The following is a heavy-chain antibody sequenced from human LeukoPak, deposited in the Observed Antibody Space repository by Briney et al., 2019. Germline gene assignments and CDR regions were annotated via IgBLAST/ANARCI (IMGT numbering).Heavy chain of an antibody. Sequence: GRSLRLSCAASGFTFSSYGTHWVRQAPGKGLEWVAVIWYDGSNKYYADSVKGRFTISRDNSKNTLYLQMNSLRAEDTAVYYCARDTGRGVALYGMDVWGKGTTVTVSS. D-gene: IGHD3-10*01. V-gene: IGHV3-33*01. CDR3: ARDTGRGVALYGMDV. J-gene: IGHJ6*04. CDR2: IWYDGSNK. CDR1: GFTFSSYG.